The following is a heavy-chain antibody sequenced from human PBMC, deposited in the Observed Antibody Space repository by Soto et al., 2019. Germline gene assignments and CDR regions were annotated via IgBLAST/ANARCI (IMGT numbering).Heavy chain of an antibody. CDR3: ARIGLYDSDDYYYPDY. Sequence: PSETLSLTCTVSGGSISSYYWSWIRQPPGKGLEWIGYIYYSGSTNYNPSLKSRVTISVDTSKNQFSLKLSSVTAADTAVYYCARIGLYDSDDYYYPDYWGQGTRVTVS. V-gene: IGHV4-59*01. CDR2: IYYSGST. CDR1: GGSISSYY. J-gene: IGHJ4*02. D-gene: IGHD3-22*01.